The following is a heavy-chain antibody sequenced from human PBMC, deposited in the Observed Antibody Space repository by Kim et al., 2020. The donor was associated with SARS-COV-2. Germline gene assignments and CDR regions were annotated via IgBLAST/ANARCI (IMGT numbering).Heavy chain of an antibody. D-gene: IGHD3-16*01. J-gene: IGHJ6*02. V-gene: IGHV3-13*01. Sequence: YPGSLKGRFTTSRKNAKDSLYLKMNSLSAGDTAVYYCARGAFRGSYGMDVWGQGTTVTVSS. CDR3: ARGAFRGSYGMDV.